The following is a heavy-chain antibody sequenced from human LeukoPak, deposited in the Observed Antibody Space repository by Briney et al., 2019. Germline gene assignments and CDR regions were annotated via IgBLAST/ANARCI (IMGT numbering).Heavy chain of an antibody. Sequence: PGGSLRLSCAASGFTFSRFAMHWVRQAPGKGLEWVAVISIDGSREHYADSVKGRSTISRDNSKNTVYLQMNSLRPEDTAVYYCAREGEDDFWSGFDFWGQGTLVTVS. CDR1: GFTFSRFA. D-gene: IGHD3-3*01. V-gene: IGHV3-30*01. CDR2: ISIDGSRE. J-gene: IGHJ4*02. CDR3: AREGEDDFWSGFDF.